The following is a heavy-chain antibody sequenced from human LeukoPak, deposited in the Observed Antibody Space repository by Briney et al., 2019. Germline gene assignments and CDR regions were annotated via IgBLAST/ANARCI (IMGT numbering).Heavy chain of an antibody. CDR2: IYYTGST. CDR1: GGSISGGKDF. J-gene: IGHJ4*02. Sequence: SETLSLTCAVSGGSISGGKDFWGWIRQSPGKGLEWIGSIYYTGSTYYNPSLKSRVTISVDTYKSEFSLMVPSVTAADTAMYYCARRGITYSTSFFDSWGQGTLVTVAS. CDR3: ARRGITYSTSFFDS. V-gene: IGHV4-39*01. D-gene: IGHD6-13*01.